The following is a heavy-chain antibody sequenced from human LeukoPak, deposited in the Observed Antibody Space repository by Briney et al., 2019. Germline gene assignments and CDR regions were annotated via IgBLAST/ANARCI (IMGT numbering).Heavy chain of an antibody. V-gene: IGHV3-7*01. D-gene: IGHD1-20*01. CDR3: ARDEYNWNVDALDI. CDR2: IKKDGSEK. CDR1: GFTFSSYW. Sequence: PGGSLRLSCAASGFTFSSYWMSWVRQAPGKGLEWVANIKKDGSEKYYVDSVKGRFTISRDNAKNSLYLQMNSLRAEDTAVYYCARDEYNWNVDALDIWGQGTVVTVSS. J-gene: IGHJ3*02.